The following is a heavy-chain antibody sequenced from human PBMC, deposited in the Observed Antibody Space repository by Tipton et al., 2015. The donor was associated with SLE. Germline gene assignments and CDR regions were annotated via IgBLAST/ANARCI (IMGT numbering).Heavy chain of an antibody. CDR2: ISSSVSTI. CDR1: GFTFSSYE. Sequence: SLRLSCAASGFTFSSYEMNWVRQAPGKGLEWVSYISSSVSTIYYADSVKGRFTISRDNAKNSLYLQMNSLRAEDTAVYYCAREPSDAFDIWGQGTMVTVSS. V-gene: IGHV3-48*03. J-gene: IGHJ3*02. CDR3: AREPSDAFDI.